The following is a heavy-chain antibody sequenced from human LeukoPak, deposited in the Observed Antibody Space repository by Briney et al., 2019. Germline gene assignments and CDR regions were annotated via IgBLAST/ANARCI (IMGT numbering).Heavy chain of an antibody. Sequence: GGSLRLSCAASGFTFSSYAMSWVRQAPGKGLEWVSAISGSGGSTYYADSVKGRFTISRDNSKNTLYLQKNSLRAEDAAVYYCAREGGDAFDIWGQGTTVTVSS. CDR1: GFTFSSYA. CDR3: AREGGDAFDI. D-gene: IGHD1-26*01. V-gene: IGHV3-23*01. J-gene: IGHJ3*02. CDR2: ISGSGGST.